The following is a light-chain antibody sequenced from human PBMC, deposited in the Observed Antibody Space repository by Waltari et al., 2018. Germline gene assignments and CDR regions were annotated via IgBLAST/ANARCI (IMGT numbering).Light chain of an antibody. CDR3: QQSYSSPYT. J-gene: IGKJ2*01. V-gene: IGKV1-39*01. Sequence: DIQMTQSPSSLSASVGDRVIITCRASQSIRSYLNWYQQKPGKAPKLLIYTAANFQSGVPSRFSGSVSGTDFTLTITSLQPEDFATYYCQQSYSSPYTFGQGTKVETK. CDR1: QSIRSY. CDR2: TAA.